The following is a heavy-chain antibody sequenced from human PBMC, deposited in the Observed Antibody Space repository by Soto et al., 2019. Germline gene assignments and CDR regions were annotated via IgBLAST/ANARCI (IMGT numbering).Heavy chain of an antibody. V-gene: IGHV1-46*01. CDR2: IDPDGGST. J-gene: IGHJ5*02. CDR3: ARGTPSRSRLGWLDP. Sequence: ASVKFSCKASGYTFIRYYMSWVRQAPGQGLEWMGMIDPDGGSTVYSQKFQGRLNMTTDTSTTKVYMELIRLRSEDTAMYDCARGTPSRSRLGWLDPWGQGTLVTSPQ. D-gene: IGHD2-15*01. CDR1: GYTFIRYY.